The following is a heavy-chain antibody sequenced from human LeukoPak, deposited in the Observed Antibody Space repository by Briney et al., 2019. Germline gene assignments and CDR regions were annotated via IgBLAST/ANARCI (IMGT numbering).Heavy chain of an antibody. D-gene: IGHD4-23*01. J-gene: IGHJ4*02. CDR2: IRYDGSNK. CDR3: AKARRTTSNSVFDY. Sequence: AGGSLRRSCAASGFTFSNYDMHRVGQAPGKGREWVEFIRYDGSNKYYVDSVKGRFTISRDNSKNTLYLQMNSLRAEDTAVYSCAKARRTTSNSVFDYWGQGTLVTVSS. CDR1: GFTFSNYD. V-gene: IGHV3-30*02.